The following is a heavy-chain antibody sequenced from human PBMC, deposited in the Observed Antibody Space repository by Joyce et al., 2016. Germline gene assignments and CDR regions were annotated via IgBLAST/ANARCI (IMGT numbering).Heavy chain of an antibody. CDR3: ARQSVVLSPESPFDY. D-gene: IGHD2-21*01. Sequence: QVQLVQSGAEVKKPGSSVKVSCKASGGTFSSFAISWVRQAPGQGLGWMGGIIPIFGTANYAQKFQGRVTITADESTSTAYMELSSLRSEDTAVYYCARQSVVLSPESPFDYWGQGTLVTVSS. CDR2: IIPIFGTA. V-gene: IGHV1-69*01. CDR1: GGTFSSFA. J-gene: IGHJ4*02.